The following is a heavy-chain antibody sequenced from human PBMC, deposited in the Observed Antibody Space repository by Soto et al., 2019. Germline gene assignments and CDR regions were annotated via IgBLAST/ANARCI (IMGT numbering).Heavy chain of an antibody. CDR3: VRGGSCTNGVSSVFDY. CDR2: ITYIGNT. D-gene: IGHD2-8*01. Sequence: PSETLSLTGTVSGGSVSSVCYYWSWIRRHPGKGLEWIGYITYIGNTYYNPSLQSRVTMSADTSKNQFSLKLSSVTAADTAVYFCVRGGSCTNGVSSVFDYWGQGTRVAFSS. CDR1: GGSVSSVCYY. V-gene: IGHV4-31*03. J-gene: IGHJ4*02.